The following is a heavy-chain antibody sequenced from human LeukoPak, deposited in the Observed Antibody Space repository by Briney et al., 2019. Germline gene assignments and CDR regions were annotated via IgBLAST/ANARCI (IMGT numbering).Heavy chain of an antibody. CDR2: IYYSGST. J-gene: IGHJ4*02. V-gene: IGHV4-59*08. CDR1: GSSISSYY. CDR3: ARHAEYSSSWVDY. Sequence: SETLSLTCTVSGSSISSYYWSWIRQPPGKGLEWIGYIYYSGSTNYNPSLKSRVTISVDTSKNQFSLKLSSVTAADTAVYYCARHAEYSSSWVDYWGQGTLVTVSS. D-gene: IGHD6-13*01.